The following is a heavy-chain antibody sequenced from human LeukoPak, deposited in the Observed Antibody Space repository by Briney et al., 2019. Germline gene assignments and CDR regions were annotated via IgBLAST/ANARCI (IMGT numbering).Heavy chain of an antibody. J-gene: IGHJ4*02. CDR2: ITGNGDTT. D-gene: IGHD3-10*01. CDR1: GFTFSSYP. V-gene: IGHV3-23*01. Sequence: PGGSLRLSYTASGFTFSSYPMYWVRQGPGKGLEWVSAITGNGDTTYYADSMKGRFTLSRDNSKNTLYLQMSSLRAEDTAVYYCASSRAYGFLDYWGQGSLVTVSS. CDR3: ASSRAYGFLDY.